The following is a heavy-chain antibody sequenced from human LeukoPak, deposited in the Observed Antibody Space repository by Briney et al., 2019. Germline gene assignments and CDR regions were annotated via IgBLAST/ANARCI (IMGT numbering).Heavy chain of an antibody. D-gene: IGHD2-15*01. CDR1: GSTFSHYS. CDR3: ARDRETYCSGGSCTVFDS. Sequence: GGSLRLSCAASGSTFSHYSMSWVRQAPGKGLEWVSSNSGSSSYIYYADSVKGRFTISRNNAKNSLYLQMDSLRAKDTTVYYCARDRETYCSGGSCTVFDSWGQGTLVTVSS. CDR2: NSGSSSYI. J-gene: IGHJ4*02. V-gene: IGHV3-21*01.